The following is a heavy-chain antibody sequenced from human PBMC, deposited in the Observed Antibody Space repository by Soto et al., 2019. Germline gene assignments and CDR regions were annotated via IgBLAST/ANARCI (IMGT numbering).Heavy chain of an antibody. D-gene: IGHD6-13*01. J-gene: IGHJ4*02. CDR2: ISSSSSTI. CDR3: AGGYSSSWYRVQDY. V-gene: IGHV3-48*02. CDR1: GFTFSSYS. Sequence: VQLVESGGGLVQPGGSLRLSCAASGFTFSSYSMNWVRQAPGKGLEWVSYISSSSSTIYYADSVKGRFTISRDNAKNSLYLQMNSLRDEDTAVYYCAGGYSSSWYRVQDYWGQGTLVTVSS.